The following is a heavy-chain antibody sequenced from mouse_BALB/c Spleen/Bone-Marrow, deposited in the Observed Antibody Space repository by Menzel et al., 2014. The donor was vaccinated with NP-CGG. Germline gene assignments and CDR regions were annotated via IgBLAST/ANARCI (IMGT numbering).Heavy chain of an antibody. Sequence: EVQLQQSGTVLARPGASVKMSCKASGYTFTSYWMHWVKQRPGQGLEWIGAIYPGNSDTSYNQKFKGKAKLTAVTSTSTAYMELSSLTNEDSAVHYCTRVYYYGSAWFAYWGQGTLVTVSA. CDR3: TRVYYYGSAWFAY. CDR1: GYTFTSYW. V-gene: IGHV1-5*01. J-gene: IGHJ3*01. D-gene: IGHD1-1*01. CDR2: IYPGNSDT.